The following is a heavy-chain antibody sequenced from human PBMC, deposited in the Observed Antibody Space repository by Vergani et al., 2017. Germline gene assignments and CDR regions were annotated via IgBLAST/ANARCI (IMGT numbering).Heavy chain of an antibody. CDR2: IKQDGSEK. V-gene: IGHV3-7*01. Sequence: EVQLVESGGGLVQPGGSLRLSCAASGFTFSSYWMSWVRQAPGKGLEWVANIKQDGSEKYYVDSVKGRFTISRDNAKNSLYLQMNSLRAEDTAVYYCARVRIVGAMWFDPWGQGTLVTVSS. CDR1: GFTFSSYW. CDR3: ARVRIVGAMWFDP. D-gene: IGHD1-26*01. J-gene: IGHJ5*02.